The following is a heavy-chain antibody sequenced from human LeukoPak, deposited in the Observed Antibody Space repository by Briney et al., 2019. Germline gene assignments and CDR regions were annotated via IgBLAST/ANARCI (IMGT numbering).Heavy chain of an antibody. D-gene: IGHD6-6*01. CDR3: ARVVIAARPHWFDP. V-gene: IGHV3-30*02. Sequence: GGSLRLSCAASGFTFSGYGMHWVRQAPGKGLEWVAFIRYDGTEKYYTDSVKGRFTISRDNSKNTLHLQMSGLRPDDTAVYYCARVVIAARPHWFDPWGQGTLVTVSS. CDR1: GFTFSGYG. J-gene: IGHJ5*02. CDR2: IRYDGTEK.